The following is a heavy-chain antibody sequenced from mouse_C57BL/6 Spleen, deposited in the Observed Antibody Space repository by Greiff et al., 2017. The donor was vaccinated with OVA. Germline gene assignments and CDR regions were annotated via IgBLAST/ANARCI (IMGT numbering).Heavy chain of an antibody. CDR2: IDPSDSYT. D-gene: IGHD1-1*01. V-gene: IGHV1-69*01. CDR1: GYTFTSYW. CDR3: ARCGYGSPYY. Sequence: QVQLQQPGAELVMPGASVKLSCKASGYTFTSYWMHWVKQRTGQGLEWIGEIDPSDSYTNYNQKFKGKATLTVDKSSSTAYMQLSSLTSEDSAVYYCARCGYGSPYYWGQGTTLSVAS. J-gene: IGHJ2*01.